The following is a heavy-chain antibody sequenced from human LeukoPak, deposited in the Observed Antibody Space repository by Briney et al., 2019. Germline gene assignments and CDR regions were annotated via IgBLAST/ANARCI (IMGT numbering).Heavy chain of an antibody. V-gene: IGHV4-31*03. Sequence: PSQTLSLTCTVSGGSISSGGYYWSWIRQHPGKGLEWIGYIYYSGSTYYNPSLKSRVTISVDTSKNQFSLKLSSVTAADTAVYYCARQEDSSRVGFDPWGQGTLVTVSS. D-gene: IGHD6-13*01. CDR2: IYYSGST. CDR1: GGSISSGGYY. CDR3: ARQEDSSRVGFDP. J-gene: IGHJ5*02.